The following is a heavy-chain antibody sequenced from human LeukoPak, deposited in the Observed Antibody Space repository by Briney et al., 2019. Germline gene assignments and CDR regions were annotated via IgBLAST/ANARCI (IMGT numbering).Heavy chain of an antibody. Sequence: SETLSLTCAVSGGSFSGYYWSWIRQPPGKGLEWIGEINHSGSTNYNPSLKRRVTISVDTSKNQFSLKLSSVTAADTAVYYCARDLDSSGYYIDYWGQGTLVTVS. J-gene: IGHJ4*02. CDR2: INHSGST. CDR3: ARDLDSSGYYIDY. CDR1: GGSFSGYY. D-gene: IGHD3-22*01. V-gene: IGHV4-34*01.